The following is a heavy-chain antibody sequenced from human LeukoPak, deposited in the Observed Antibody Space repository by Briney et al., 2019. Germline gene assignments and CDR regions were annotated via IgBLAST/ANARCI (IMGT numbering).Heavy chain of an antibody. CDR3: ARSCRILDIVATIRARLGGNGFDI. V-gene: IGHV4-34*01. D-gene: IGHD5-12*01. J-gene: IGHJ3*02. Sequence: PSETLSPTCAVYGGSFSDYYWNWIRQPPGKGLEWIGSIYHSGSTYYNPSLKSRVTIAVETSKNQFSLKLSSVTAADKAVYYCARSCRILDIVATIRARLGGNGFDIWGQGTMVTVSS. CDR1: GGSFSDYY. CDR2: IYHSGST.